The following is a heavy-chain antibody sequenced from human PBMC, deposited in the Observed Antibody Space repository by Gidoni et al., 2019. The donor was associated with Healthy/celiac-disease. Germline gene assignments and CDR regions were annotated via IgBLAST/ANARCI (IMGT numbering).Heavy chain of an antibody. Sequence: QVQLVESGGGVVQPGRSLRLSCAASGFTFSSYAMHWVRQAPGKGLEWVAVISYDGSNKYYADSVKGRFTISRDNSKNTLYLQMNSLRAEDTAVYYCARDACSTYYDLVCTMDVWGKGTTVTVSS. CDR3: ARDACSTYYDLVCTMDV. D-gene: IGHD3-3*01. J-gene: IGHJ6*03. CDR2: ISYDGSNK. V-gene: IGHV3-30*04. CDR1: GFTFSSYA.